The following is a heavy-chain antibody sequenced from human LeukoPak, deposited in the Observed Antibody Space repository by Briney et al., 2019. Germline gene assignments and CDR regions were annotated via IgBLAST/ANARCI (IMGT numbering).Heavy chain of an antibody. Sequence: SETLSLTCTVSGVSISSSSYYLGWIRQPPGQGLEWIGSIYYSGSTYYNPSLKSRVTISVDTSKNQFSLKLSSVTAADTAVYYCASPYSGSYYYFDYWGQGTLVTVSS. D-gene: IGHD1-26*01. CDR2: IYYSGST. CDR1: GVSISSSSYY. J-gene: IGHJ4*02. V-gene: IGHV4-39*01. CDR3: ASPYSGSYYYFDY.